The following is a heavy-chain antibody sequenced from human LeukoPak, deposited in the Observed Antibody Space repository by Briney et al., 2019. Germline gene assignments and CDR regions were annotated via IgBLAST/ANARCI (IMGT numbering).Heavy chain of an antibody. V-gene: IGHV4-31*03. Sequence: SETLSLTCTVSGGSISSGGYYWSWIRQHPGKGLEWNGNLYCSGSTYYNPSLKSRVSISVATSKNPFSLNSISVAAADAAGSYCARYSDPIERFDYWGQGTLVTVSS. CDR1: GGSISSGGYY. CDR3: ARYSDPIERFDY. J-gene: IGHJ4*02. D-gene: IGHD5-18*01. CDR2: LYCSGST.